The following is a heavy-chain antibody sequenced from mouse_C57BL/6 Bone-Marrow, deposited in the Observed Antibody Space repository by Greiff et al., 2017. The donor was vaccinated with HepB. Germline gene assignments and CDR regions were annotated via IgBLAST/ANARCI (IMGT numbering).Heavy chain of an antibody. J-gene: IGHJ2*01. D-gene: IGHD1-1*01. V-gene: IGHV1-54*01. CDR1: GYAFTNYL. Sequence: VQLQQSGAELVRPGTSVKVSCKASGYAFTNYLIEWVKQRPGQGLEWIGVINPGSGGTNYNEKFKGKATLTADKSSSTAYMQLSSLTSEDSAVYFCARCLYYFDYWGQGTTLTVSS. CDR2: INPGSGGT. CDR3: ARCLYYFDY.